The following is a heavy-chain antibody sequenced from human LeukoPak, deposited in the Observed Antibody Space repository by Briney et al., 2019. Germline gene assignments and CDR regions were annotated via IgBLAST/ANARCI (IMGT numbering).Heavy chain of an antibody. CDR3: AKDFHGSGSFYF. V-gene: IGHV3-30*18. CDR2: TSYDERKK. D-gene: IGHD3-10*01. CDR1: GFTFSIYG. J-gene: IGHJ4*02. Sequence: PGGSLRLSCAASGFTFSIYGMHCVPQGPGTGLEWVAVTSYDERKKYYGDSVKGRFTISRDNAKNTLYLQMNSLRAEDTAVYYCAKDFHGSGSFYFGGQGTLVTVSS.